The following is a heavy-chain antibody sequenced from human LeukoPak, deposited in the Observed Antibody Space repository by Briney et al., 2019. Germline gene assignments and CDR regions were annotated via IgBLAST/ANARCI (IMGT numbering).Heavy chain of an antibody. Sequence: ASVKVSCKASGYTFTSYGLSWVRQAPGHGLEWIGWISAYNGNTNYAQKLQGRVTMTTDTSTSTAYMELRSLRSDDTAVYYCARGPLLWFGELYFDYWGQGTLVTVSS. CDR1: GYTFTSYG. D-gene: IGHD3-10*01. CDR2: ISAYNGNT. V-gene: IGHV1-18*01. CDR3: ARGPLLWFGELYFDY. J-gene: IGHJ4*02.